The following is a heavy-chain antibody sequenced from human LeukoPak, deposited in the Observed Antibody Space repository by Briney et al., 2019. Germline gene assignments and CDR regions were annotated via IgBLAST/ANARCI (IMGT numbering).Heavy chain of an antibody. CDR2: INHSGST. D-gene: IGHD3-16*02. V-gene: IGHV4-34*01. CDR1: GGSFSGYY. J-gene: IGHJ6*02. Sequence: PSETLSLTCAVYGGSFSGYYWSWIRQPPGKGLEWIGEINHSGSTYYNPSLKSRVTISVDTSKNQFSLKLSSVTAADTAVYYCARSLTYYDYVWGSYQGYYYYGMDVWGQGTTVAVSS. CDR3: ARSLTYYDYVWGSYQGYYYYGMDV.